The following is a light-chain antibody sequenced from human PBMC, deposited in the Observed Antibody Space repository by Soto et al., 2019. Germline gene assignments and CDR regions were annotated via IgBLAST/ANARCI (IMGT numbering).Light chain of an antibody. CDR3: SSYAGSTRGV. Sequence: QSALTQPPSASGPPGQSVTISCTGTSSDVGGYNYVSWYQQHPGKAPKLMIYEVSKRPSGVPDRFSGSKSGNTASLTVSGLQAEDEADYYCSSYAGSTRGVFGTGTKVTVL. V-gene: IGLV2-8*01. CDR1: SSDVGGYNY. CDR2: EVS. J-gene: IGLJ1*01.